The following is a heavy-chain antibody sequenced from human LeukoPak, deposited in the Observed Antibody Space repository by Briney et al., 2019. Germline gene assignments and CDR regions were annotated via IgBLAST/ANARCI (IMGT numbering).Heavy chain of an antibody. D-gene: IGHD4-23*01. J-gene: IGHJ4*02. V-gene: IGHV5-10-1*04. CDR3: TRRSYGGNSYYFDY. CDR1: GYNFTGHW. CDR2: LDPSDSYT. Sequence: GESLKISCKGSGYNFTGHWISWVRQMPGKGLEWMGRLDPSDSYTNYSPSFQGQVTISADKSISTAYLQWSSLKASDTAIYYCTRRSYGGNSYYFDYWGQGSLVTVSS.